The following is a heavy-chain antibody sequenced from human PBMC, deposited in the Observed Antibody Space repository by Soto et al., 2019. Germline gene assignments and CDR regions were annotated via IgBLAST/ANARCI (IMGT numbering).Heavy chain of an antibody. CDR1: GHTFTNSY. J-gene: IGHJ5*02. Sequence: QVQVVQSGTEVREPGASAKISCQASGHTFTNSYIHWVRQAPGQGLEWMGTINPTGEGTSYAQRLQGRVTVTKDMSTSTVYMELSRLTSDDTAIYYCAREMSGTGWFDPWGQGTLVTVAS. D-gene: IGHD3-10*01. V-gene: IGHV1-46*04. CDR3: AREMSGTGWFDP. CDR2: INPTGEGT.